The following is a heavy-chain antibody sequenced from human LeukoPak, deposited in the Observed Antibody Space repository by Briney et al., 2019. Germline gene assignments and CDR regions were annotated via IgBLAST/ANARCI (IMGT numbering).Heavy chain of an antibody. J-gene: IGHJ4*02. CDR1: GYTFTGYY. V-gene: IGHV1-2*02. CDR2: INPNSGGT. CDR3: AREGPRINGSPRY. D-gene: IGHD2-8*01. Sequence: GASVKVSCKASGYTFTGYYMHWVRQAPGQGLEWMGWINPNSGGTNYAQKFQGRVTMTRDTSISTAYMELSRLRSDDTAVYYCAREGPRINGSPRYWGQGTLVTVSS.